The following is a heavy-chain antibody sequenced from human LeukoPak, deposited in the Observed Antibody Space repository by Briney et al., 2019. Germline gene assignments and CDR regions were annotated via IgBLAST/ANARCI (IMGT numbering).Heavy chain of an antibody. D-gene: IGHD6-13*01. Sequence: PGGSLRLSCAASGFTFSDYYMSWIRQAPGKGLELVSYISSSGSTIYYADSVKGRFTISRDNAKNSLYLQMNSLRAEDTAVYYCASADGQQLAPFDYWGQGTLVTVSS. V-gene: IGHV3-11*04. J-gene: IGHJ4*02. CDR2: ISSSGSTI. CDR1: GFTFSDYY. CDR3: ASADGQQLAPFDY.